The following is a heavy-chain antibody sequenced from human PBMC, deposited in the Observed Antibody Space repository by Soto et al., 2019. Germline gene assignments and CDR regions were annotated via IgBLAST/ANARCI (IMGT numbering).Heavy chain of an antibody. Sequence: QVQLVQSGAEVKKPGASVKVSCKASVYTFTSYGISWVRQAPGQGLEWMGWISTYSGNTNYAQNFQARVTVTTDTSTSTAYMELSGLRSDDTAVYYCARYERDIPDYWGQGTLVTVSS. CDR2: ISTYSGNT. J-gene: IGHJ4*02. CDR1: VYTFTSYG. V-gene: IGHV1-18*01. CDR3: ARYERDIPDY. D-gene: IGHD1-1*01.